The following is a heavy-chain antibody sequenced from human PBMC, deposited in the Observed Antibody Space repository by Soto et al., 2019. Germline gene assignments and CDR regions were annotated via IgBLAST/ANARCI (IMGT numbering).Heavy chain of an antibody. D-gene: IGHD3-3*01. Sequence: GGSLRLSCAASGFTFSSYSMNWVRQAPGKGLEWVSSISSSSSYIYYADSVKGRFTISRDNAKNSLYLQMNSLRAEDTAVYYCARDQRITIFGVVIIPGSDGGAFDIWGQGTMVTVSS. CDR2: ISSSSSYI. J-gene: IGHJ3*02. CDR1: GFTFSSYS. CDR3: ARDQRITIFGVVIIPGSDGGAFDI. V-gene: IGHV3-21*01.